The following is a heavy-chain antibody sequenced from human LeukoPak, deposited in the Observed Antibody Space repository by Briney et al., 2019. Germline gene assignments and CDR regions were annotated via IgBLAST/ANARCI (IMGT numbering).Heavy chain of an antibody. D-gene: IGHD3-22*01. J-gene: IGHJ4*02. CDR2: IYTSGST. CDR1: GNSISSGDNY. Sequence: SETLSLTCTVSGNSISSGDNYWSWIRQPAGKGLEWIGRIYTSGSTNYNPSLKSRVTISGDTSKNQFSLRLSSVTAADTAVYYCARASYSYDINGWVPFDYWGQGTLVTVPS. V-gene: IGHV4-61*02. CDR3: ARASYSYDINGWVPFDY.